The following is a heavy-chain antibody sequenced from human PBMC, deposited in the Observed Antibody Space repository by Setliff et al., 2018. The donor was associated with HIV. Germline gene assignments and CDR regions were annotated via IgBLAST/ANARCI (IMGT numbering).Heavy chain of an antibody. CDR2: IYSSGST. J-gene: IGHJ1*01. CDR1: GGSLSSYY. V-gene: IGHV4-4*07. CDR3: ARSGSYVGPIQH. D-gene: IGHD3-10*02. Sequence: SETLSLTCNVSGGSLSSYYWSWIRQPAGKGLEWIGRIYSSGSTNYNPSLKSRLTMSVDTSKNQFPLKLTSVTAADTAVYYCARSGSYVGPIQHWGQGTLVTVSS.